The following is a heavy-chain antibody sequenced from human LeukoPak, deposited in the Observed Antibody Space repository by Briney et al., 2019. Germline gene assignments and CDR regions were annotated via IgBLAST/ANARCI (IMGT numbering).Heavy chain of an antibody. D-gene: IGHD3-22*01. V-gene: IGHV3-15*01. CDR2: INSKTDGGTT. CDR1: GFSFSNAW. CDR3: TTVETSNYYDSSGYYYY. J-gene: IGHJ4*02. Sequence: PGGSLRLSCAASGFSFSNAWMSWVRQAPGKGLEWVGRINSKTDGGTTDYAEHVKGRCTISRDDSKNTLYLQMNSLKTEDTALYYCTTVETSNYYDSSGYYYYWGQGTLVTVSS.